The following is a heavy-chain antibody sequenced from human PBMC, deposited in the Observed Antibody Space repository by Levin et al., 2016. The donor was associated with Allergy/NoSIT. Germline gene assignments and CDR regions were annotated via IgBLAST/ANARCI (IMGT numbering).Heavy chain of an antibody. CDR3: ARPMTYSGGFDY. Sequence: GESLKISCAASGFTLYNYAMSWVRRAPGKGLEWVAVISYDGSNKYYADSVKGRFTISRDNSKNTLYLQMNSLRAEDTAVYYCARPMTYSGGFDYWGQGTLVTVSS. CDR1: GFTLYNYA. J-gene: IGHJ4*02. CDR2: ISYDGSNK. D-gene: IGHD1-26*01. V-gene: IGHV3-30-3*01.